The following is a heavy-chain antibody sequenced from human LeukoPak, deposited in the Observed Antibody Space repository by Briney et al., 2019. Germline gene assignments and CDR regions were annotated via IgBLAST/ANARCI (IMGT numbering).Heavy chain of an antibody. V-gene: IGHV4-39*07. CDR1: GGSISSSSYS. J-gene: IGHJ4*02. CDR3: ARGGRFTIFGVVPYDY. Sequence: PSETLSLTCTVSGGSISSSSYSWGWIRQPPGKGLEWIGEINHSGSTNYNPSLKSRVTISVDTSKNQFSLKLSSVTAADTAVYYCARGGRFTIFGVVPYDYWGQGTLVTVSS. CDR2: INHSGST. D-gene: IGHD3-3*01.